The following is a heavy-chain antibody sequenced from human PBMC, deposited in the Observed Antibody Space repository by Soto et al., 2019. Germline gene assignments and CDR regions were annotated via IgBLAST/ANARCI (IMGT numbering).Heavy chain of an antibody. CDR3: ARHRGGWGITIFGVVPSNYGMDV. CDR2: IYYSGST. CDR1: GGSISSSSYY. J-gene: IGHJ6*02. Sequence: SSETLSLTCTVSGGSISSSSYYWGWIRQPPGKGLEWIGSIYYSGSTYYNPSLKSRVTISVDTSKNQFSLKLSSVTAADTAVYYCARHRGGWGITIFGVVPSNYGMDVWGQGTTVT. D-gene: IGHD3-3*01. V-gene: IGHV4-39*01.